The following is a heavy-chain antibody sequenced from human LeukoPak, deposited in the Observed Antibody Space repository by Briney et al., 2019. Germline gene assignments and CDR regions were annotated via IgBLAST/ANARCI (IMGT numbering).Heavy chain of an antibody. V-gene: IGHV1-69*05. Sequence: SVKVSCKASGGTFSSYAISWVRQAPGQGLEWMGGVIPIFGTANYAQKFQGRVTIITDESTSTAYMELSSLRSEDTAVYYCATRAYCGGDCYSDAFDIWGQGTMVTVSS. CDR2: VIPIFGTA. CDR3: ATRAYCGGDCYSDAFDI. J-gene: IGHJ3*02. D-gene: IGHD2-21*02. CDR1: GGTFSSYA.